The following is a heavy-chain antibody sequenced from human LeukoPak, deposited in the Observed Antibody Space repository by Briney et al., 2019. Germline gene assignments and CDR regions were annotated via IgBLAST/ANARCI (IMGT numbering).Heavy chain of an antibody. V-gene: IGHV4-39*01. CDR2: IYYSGRT. CDR1: GGSISSSSYY. J-gene: IGHJ1*01. Sequence: SETLSLXCTVSGGSISSSSYYWGWIRQPPEKGLEWIGEIYYSGRTYQNPSLRSRVSMSVDTSKNHFSLELHSVTATDTAVYYCARRRYYDSTGYFDWGRGSLVTVPS. CDR3: ARRRYYDSTGYFD. D-gene: IGHD3-22*01.